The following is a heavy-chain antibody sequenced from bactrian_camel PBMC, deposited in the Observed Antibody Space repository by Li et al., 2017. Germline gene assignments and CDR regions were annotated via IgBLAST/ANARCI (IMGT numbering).Heavy chain of an antibody. CDR2: MRIGNGFT. D-gene: IGHD3*01. CDR1: AAVFSVNC. V-gene: IGHV3S1*01. J-gene: IGHJ6*01. Sequence: HVQLVESGGGSVEAGGSLRLSCATGAAVFSVNCFAWFREIPGREREGVAAMRIGNGFTDYSDSVKGRFTISQDNSKNMVFLEMGDLLPDDTAMYYCATRISDCAYYTSDGCYSHRGQGTQVTVPS.